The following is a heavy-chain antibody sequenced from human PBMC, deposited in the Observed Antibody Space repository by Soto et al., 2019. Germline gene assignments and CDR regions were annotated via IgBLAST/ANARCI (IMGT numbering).Heavy chain of an antibody. CDR3: ERVDTAMAHYWYFDL. CDR2: ISSSSSTI. Sequence: EVQLVESGGGLVQPGGSLRLSCAASGFTFSSYSMNWVRQAPGKGLEWVSYISSSSSTIYYADSVKGRFTISRDNAKNSLYLLMNSLRDEDTAVYYCERVDTAMAHYWYFDLWGRGTLVTVSS. D-gene: IGHD5-18*01. J-gene: IGHJ2*01. V-gene: IGHV3-48*02. CDR1: GFTFSSYS.